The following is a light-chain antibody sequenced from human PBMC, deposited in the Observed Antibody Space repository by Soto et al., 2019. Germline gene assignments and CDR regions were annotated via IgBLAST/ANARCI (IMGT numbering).Light chain of an antibody. J-gene: IGLJ2*01. Sequence: QSALTQPASVSGSPGQSITLSCTGTSSDVGGYNYVSWHQHHPGKAPKLMIYDVTNRPSGVSNRFSGSKSGNTASLTISGLQAEDEADYYCTSYTSGSTLVIFGGGTKVTVL. V-gene: IGLV2-14*03. CDR3: TSYTSGSTLVI. CDR2: DVT. CDR1: SSDVGGYNY.